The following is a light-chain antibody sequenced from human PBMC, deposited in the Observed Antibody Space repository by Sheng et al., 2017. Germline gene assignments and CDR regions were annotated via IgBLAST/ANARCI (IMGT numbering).Light chain of an antibody. Sequence: EIVLTQSPGTLSLSPGERATLSCRASQSVSSSYLAWYQQKPGQAPRLLIYDASNRATGIPARFSGSGSGTDFTLTISSLEPEDFAVYYCQQRSNWPTLTFGGGPRWRSN. J-gene: IGKJ4*01. CDR3: QQRSNWPTLT. CDR2: DAS. CDR1: QSVSSSY. V-gene: IGKV3-11*01.